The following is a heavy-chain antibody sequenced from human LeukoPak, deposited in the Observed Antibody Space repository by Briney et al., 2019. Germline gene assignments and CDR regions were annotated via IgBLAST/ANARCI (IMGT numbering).Heavy chain of an antibody. Sequence: RTSETLSLTCTVSGVSISSSTYYWGWIRQPPGKGLEWIASMYYSASTYYNTSLKSRVTISVYTSKNQFSLEVSSVTAAETAVYYCARLPAATDIWGEGRMVTVSS. V-gene: IGHV4-39*01. CDR2: MYYSAST. J-gene: IGHJ3*02. CDR3: ARLPAATDI. CDR1: GVSISSSTYY.